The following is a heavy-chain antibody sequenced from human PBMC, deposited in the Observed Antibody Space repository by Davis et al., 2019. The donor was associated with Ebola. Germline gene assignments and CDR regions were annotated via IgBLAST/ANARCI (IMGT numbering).Heavy chain of an antibody. CDR1: GLTFNTYV. CDR3: ARDRLPYASGSYYNGAGMDV. Sequence: PGGSLSLSCAASGLTFNTYVMYWVRQAPGKGLEWVAVIWYDGTTKYYTDSVKGRFTISRDNSKNTLYLQMNSLRAEDTALYFCARDRLPYASGSYYNGAGMDVWGQGTTVTVS. D-gene: IGHD3-10*01. V-gene: IGHV3-33*07. CDR2: IWYDGTTK. J-gene: IGHJ6*02.